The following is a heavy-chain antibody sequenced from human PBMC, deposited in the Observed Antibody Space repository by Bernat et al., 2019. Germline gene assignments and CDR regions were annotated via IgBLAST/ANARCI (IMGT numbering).Heavy chain of an antibody. CDR1: GYTFTSYA. CDR2: INAYNGNT. Sequence: QVQLVQSGAEVKKPGASVKVSCKASGYTFTSYAMHWVRQAPGQRLEWMGWINAYNGNTNYAQKLQGRVTMTTETSTSTAYMELRSLRSDDTAVYYCARVGGPPYDFWSGYYTNYYYYMDVWGKGTTVTVSS. V-gene: IGHV1-3*01. J-gene: IGHJ6*03. CDR3: ARVGGPPYDFWSGYYTNYYYYMDV. D-gene: IGHD3-3*01.